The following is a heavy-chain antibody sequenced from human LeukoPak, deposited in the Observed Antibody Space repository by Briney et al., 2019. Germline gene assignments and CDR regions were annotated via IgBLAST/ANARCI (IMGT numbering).Heavy chain of an antibody. CDR1: GVSISSYY. Sequence: SETLSLTCTVSGVSISSYYWSWLRQPPGKGREGIGYIYTSGSTNYNPSLKSRVTISVDTSKNQFSLKLSSVTAADTAVYYCARLRRDILTGYYQYFDYWGQGTLVTVSS. CDR3: ARLRRDILTGYYQYFDY. V-gene: IGHV4-4*09. J-gene: IGHJ4*02. D-gene: IGHD3-9*01. CDR2: IYTSGST.